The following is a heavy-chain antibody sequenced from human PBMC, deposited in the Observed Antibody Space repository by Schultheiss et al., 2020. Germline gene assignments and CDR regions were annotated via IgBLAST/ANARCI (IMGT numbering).Heavy chain of an antibody. CDR3: ARGRKIGSSGWYPPIDY. J-gene: IGHJ4*01. Sequence: SETLSLTCTVSGGSISSYYWSWIRQPAGKGLEWIGRIYTSGSTNYNPSLKSRVTMSVDTSKNQFSLKLSSVTAADTAVYYCARGRKIGSSGWYPPIDYWGHGTLVTVSS. CDR2: IYTSGST. CDR1: GGSISSYY. D-gene: IGHD6-19*01. V-gene: IGHV4-4*07.